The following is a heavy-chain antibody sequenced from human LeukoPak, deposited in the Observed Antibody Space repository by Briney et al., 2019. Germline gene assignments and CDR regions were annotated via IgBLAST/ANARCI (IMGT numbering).Heavy chain of an antibody. D-gene: IGHD3-16*01. CDR2: ISPGDSDT. Sequence: GESLKISCKGSGYSFSNYWIGWVRQMPGKGLEWMGIISPGDSDTRYSPSFQGQVTISADKSISTAHLQWSSLKASDTAMYYCARHYYDYVWGSYGIDYWGQGTLVTVSS. CDR1: GYSFSNYW. CDR3: ARHYYDYVWGSYGIDY. J-gene: IGHJ4*02. V-gene: IGHV5-51*01.